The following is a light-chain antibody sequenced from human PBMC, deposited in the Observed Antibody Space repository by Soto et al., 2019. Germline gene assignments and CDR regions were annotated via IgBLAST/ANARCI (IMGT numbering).Light chain of an antibody. Sequence: QSVLTQPASVSGSPGQSINISCTGTSSDVGGYNYVSWYQQHPGKAPKLMIYEVSNRPSGVSNRFSVSKSGNTASLTISGLQAEDEADYYCSSYTSSSTRFYVFGTGTKVTVL. CDR1: SSDVGGYNY. J-gene: IGLJ1*01. CDR3: SSYTSSSTRFYV. CDR2: EVS. V-gene: IGLV2-14*01.